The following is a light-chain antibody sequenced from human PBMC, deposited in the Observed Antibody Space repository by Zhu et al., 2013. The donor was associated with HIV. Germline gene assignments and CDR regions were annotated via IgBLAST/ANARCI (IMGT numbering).Light chain of an antibody. CDR1: QSISSY. CDR2: AAS. Sequence: DIQMTQSPSSLSASVGDRVTITCRASQSISSYLNWYQQKPGKAPKLLIYAASSLQSGVPSRFSGSGSGTDFTLTISSLQPEDFATYYCQQSYSTPQFTFGPGTKVGYQT. V-gene: IGKV1-39*01. J-gene: IGKJ3*01. CDR3: QQSYSTPQFT.